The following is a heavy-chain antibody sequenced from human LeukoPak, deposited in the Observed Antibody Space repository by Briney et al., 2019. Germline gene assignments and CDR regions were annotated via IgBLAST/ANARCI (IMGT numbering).Heavy chain of an antibody. J-gene: IGHJ6*02. Sequence: GGSLRLSCAASGFTFSSYWMHWVRQAPGKGLVWVSRINSDGSSTSYADSVKDRFTISRDNAKNTLYLQMNSLRAEDTAVYYCARVRASYCSGGSCYPTDYYYGMDVWGQGTTVTVSS. D-gene: IGHD2-15*01. CDR1: GFTFSSYW. V-gene: IGHV3-74*01. CDR3: ARVRASYCSGGSCYPTDYYYGMDV. CDR2: INSDGSST.